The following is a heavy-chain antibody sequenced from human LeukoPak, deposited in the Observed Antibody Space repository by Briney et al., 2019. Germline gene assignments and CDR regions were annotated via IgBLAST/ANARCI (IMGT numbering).Heavy chain of an antibody. CDR1: GFTFSSYG. D-gene: IGHD3-10*01. J-gene: IGHJ4*02. CDR2: ISYDGSNK. V-gene: IGHV3-30*03. Sequence: PGRSLRLSCAASGFTFSSYGMHWVRQAPGKGLEWVAVISYDGSNKYYADSVKGRFTISRDNSKNTLYLQMNSLRAEDTAVYYCAGAVLLWFGELLYWGQGTLVTVSS. CDR3: AGAVLLWFGELLY.